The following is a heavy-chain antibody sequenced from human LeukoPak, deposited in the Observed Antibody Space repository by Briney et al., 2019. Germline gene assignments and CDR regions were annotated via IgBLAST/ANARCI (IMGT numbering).Heavy chain of an antibody. CDR3: ARDPESSSFDL. V-gene: IGHV3-7*01. D-gene: IGHD6-13*01. CDR2: IDQGGSVR. Sequence: QSGGSLRLSCAASGFIFSTSWMSWVRQTPEKGLEFVANIDQGGSVRNYMDSLKGRCTISRDNAKKSLYLEINSLRADDTAVYYCARDPESSSFDLWGRGALVTVSS. J-gene: IGHJ4*02. CDR1: GFIFSTSW.